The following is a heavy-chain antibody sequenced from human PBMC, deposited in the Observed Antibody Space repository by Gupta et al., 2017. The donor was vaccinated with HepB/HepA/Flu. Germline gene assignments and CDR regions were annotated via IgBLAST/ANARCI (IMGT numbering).Heavy chain of an antibody. Sequence: DVQLVESGGGFVEPGGSLRLSCAASGFTFKDTWMSWVRQAPGKGLEWLGRIYSRSDGGATDYVAPVKGRFTISREDSKSTVYLQMDSLKTEDTAVYYCTTDPRHWGQGTLVTVSS. V-gene: IGHV3-15*01. J-gene: IGHJ1*01. CDR3: TTDPRH. CDR1: GFTFKDTW. CDR2: IYSRSDGGAT.